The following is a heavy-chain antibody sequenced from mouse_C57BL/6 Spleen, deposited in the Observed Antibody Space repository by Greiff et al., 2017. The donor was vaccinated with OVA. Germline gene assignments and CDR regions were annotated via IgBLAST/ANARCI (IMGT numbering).Heavy chain of an antibody. CDR2: ISSGGDYI. CDR1: GFTFSSYA. J-gene: IGHJ2*01. D-gene: IGHD2-2*01. CDR3: TREGYDVSYFDY. V-gene: IGHV5-9-1*02. Sequence: EVKLVESGEGLVKPGGSLKLSCAASGFTFSSYAMSWVRQTPEKRLEWVAYISSGGDYIYYADTVKGRFTISRDNARNTLYLQMSSLKSEDTAMYYCTREGYDVSYFDYWGQGTTLTVSS.